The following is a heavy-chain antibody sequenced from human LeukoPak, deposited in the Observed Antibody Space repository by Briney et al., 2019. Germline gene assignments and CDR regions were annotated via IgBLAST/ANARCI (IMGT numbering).Heavy chain of an antibody. J-gene: IGHJ4*02. CDR3: ARVGYYADY. CDR2: IYHSGST. D-gene: IGHD1-26*01. V-gene: IGHV4-59*01. CDR1: GGSINTYY. Sequence: KSSETLSLTCTVSGGSINTYYWSWFRQPPGKGLEWIGYIYHSGSTNYNPSLKSRVTISVDTSKNQFSLKLSSVTAADTAVYYCARVGYYADYWGQGTLVTVSS.